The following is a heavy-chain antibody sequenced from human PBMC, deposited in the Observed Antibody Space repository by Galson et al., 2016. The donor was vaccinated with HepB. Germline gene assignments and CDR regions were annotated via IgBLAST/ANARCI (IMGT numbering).Heavy chain of an antibody. Sequence: SVKVSCKASGYTFTSYSISWVRQAPGQGLEWMGWISASKGKTNYAQNLQGRVTMTTDTYTSTVYMELRSLRSDDTAVYYCAGDRDYLLGSWGQGTLVTVAP. V-gene: IGHV1-18*01. D-gene: IGHD5-24*01. CDR3: AGDRDYLLGS. CDR1: GYTFTSYS. CDR2: ISASKGKT. J-gene: IGHJ5*02.